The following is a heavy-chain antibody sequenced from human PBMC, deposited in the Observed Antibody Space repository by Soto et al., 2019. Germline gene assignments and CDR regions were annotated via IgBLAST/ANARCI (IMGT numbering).Heavy chain of an antibody. J-gene: IGHJ4*02. Sequence: ASVKVSCKASGYSFTSLDINWVRQTTGQGLEWMGWMEPSSGKTGYAQRFQDRVTMTRDTSINTAYMELRSLTSDDTAFYYCARGVTAGVDYWGQGTLVTISS. D-gene: IGHD3-10*01. V-gene: IGHV1-8*01. CDR3: ARGVTAGVDY. CDR2: MEPSSGKT. CDR1: GYSFTSLD.